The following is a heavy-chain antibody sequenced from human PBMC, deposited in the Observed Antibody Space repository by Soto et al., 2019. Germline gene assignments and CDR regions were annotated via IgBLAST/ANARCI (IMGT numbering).Heavy chain of an antibody. CDR2: MNPNSGNT. J-gene: IGHJ4*02. V-gene: IGHV1-8*01. CDR3: ARASYYYDSSGYYPFDY. D-gene: IGHD3-22*01. CDR1: GCTFTSYD. Sequence: ASVKVSCKASGCTFTSYDINWVRQATGQGLEWMGWMNPNSGNTGYAQKFQGRVTMTRNTSISTAYMELSSLRSEDTAVYYCARASYYYDSSGYYPFDYWGQGTLVTVSS.